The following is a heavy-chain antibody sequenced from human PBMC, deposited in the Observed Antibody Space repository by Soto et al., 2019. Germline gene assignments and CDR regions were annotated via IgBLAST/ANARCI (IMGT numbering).Heavy chain of an antibody. V-gene: IGHV4-61*01. CDR2: IYYSGST. CDR3: ARDILPSTCSGSSCYSKLDY. CDR1: GGSVSSGSYY. J-gene: IGHJ4*02. D-gene: IGHD2-15*01. Sequence: QVQLQESGPGLVKPSETLSLTCTVSGGSVSSGSYYWSWIRQPPGKGLEWIGYIYYSGSTNYNPSLKSRVTISVDTSKNQFSLKLSSVTAADTAVYYCARDILPSTCSGSSCYSKLDYWGQGTLVTVSS.